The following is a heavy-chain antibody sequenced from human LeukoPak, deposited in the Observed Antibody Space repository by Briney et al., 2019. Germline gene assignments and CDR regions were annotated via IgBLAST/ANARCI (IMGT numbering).Heavy chain of an antibody. J-gene: IGHJ4*02. CDR2: ISGSGGST. V-gene: IGHV3-23*01. Sequence: PSETLSLTCAVYGGSFSGYYWSWIRQPPGKGLEWVSAISGSGGSTYYADSVKGRFTISRDNSKNTLYLQMNSLRAEDTAVYYCATFVGCSSTSCSYYFDYWGQGTLVTVSS. CDR1: GGSFSGYY. CDR3: ATFVGCSSTSCSYYFDY. D-gene: IGHD2-2*01.